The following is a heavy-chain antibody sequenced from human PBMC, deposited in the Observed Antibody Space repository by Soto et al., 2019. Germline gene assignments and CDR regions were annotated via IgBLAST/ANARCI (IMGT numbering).Heavy chain of an antibody. V-gene: IGHV1-58*01. CDR3: AEDRDYDSSGYPLDY. Sequence: GASVKVSCTASGFTFTSSAVQWVRHARGQRLEWIGWIVVGSGNTNYAQKFQERVTITRDMSTSTAYMELSSLRSEDTAVYYCAEDRDYDSSGYPLDYWRQGTLVTVSS. J-gene: IGHJ4*02. D-gene: IGHD3-22*01. CDR2: IVVGSGNT. CDR1: GFTFTSSA.